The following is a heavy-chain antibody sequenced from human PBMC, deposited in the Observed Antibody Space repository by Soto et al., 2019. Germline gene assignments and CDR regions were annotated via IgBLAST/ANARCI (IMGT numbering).Heavy chain of an antibody. CDR2: IYPGDSDT. CDR1: GYSFTSYW. J-gene: IGHJ5*02. V-gene: IGHV5-51*01. D-gene: IGHD6-13*01. CDR3: ARFPTAASLDNWFDP. Sequence: GESLKISCKGSGYSFTSYWIGWVRQMPGKGLEWMGIIYPGDSDTRYSPSFQGQVTISADKSICTAYLQWSSLKASDTAMYYCARFPTAASLDNWFDPWGQGTLVTVSS.